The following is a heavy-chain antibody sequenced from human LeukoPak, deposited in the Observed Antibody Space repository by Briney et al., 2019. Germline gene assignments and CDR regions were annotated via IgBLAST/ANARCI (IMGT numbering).Heavy chain of an antibody. D-gene: IGHD6-19*01. CDR2: IRSGESP. Sequence: SETLSLTCTVSGYSISSGYFWGWIRQPPGKGLEWIGIIRSGESPYYSPSLESRITISIDTSKNQFSLKLSSVTAADTAVYYCARTSSSGLVGGYYFDYWGQGTLVTVSS. CDR1: GYSISSGYF. CDR3: ARTSSSGLVGGYYFDY. J-gene: IGHJ4*02. V-gene: IGHV4-38-2*02.